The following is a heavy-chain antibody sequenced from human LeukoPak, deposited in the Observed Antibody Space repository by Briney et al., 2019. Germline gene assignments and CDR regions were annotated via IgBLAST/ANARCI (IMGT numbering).Heavy chain of an antibody. D-gene: IGHD5-18*01. V-gene: IGHV4-34*01. CDR1: GGSFSGYY. J-gene: IGHJ4*02. CDR3: ARGYSYGYYFDY. Sequence: SETPSLTCAVYGGSFSGYYWSWIRQPPGKGLEWIGEINHSGSTNYNPSLKRRVTISVDTSKNQFSLKLSSVTAADTAVYYCARGYSYGYYFDYWGQGTLVTVSS. CDR2: INHSGST.